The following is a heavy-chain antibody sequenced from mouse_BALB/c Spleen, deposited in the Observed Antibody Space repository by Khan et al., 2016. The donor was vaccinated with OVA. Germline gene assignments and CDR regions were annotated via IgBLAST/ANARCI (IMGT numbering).Heavy chain of an antibody. J-gene: IGHJ2*01. CDR3: ARGNYYGYYFDY. CDR1: GYSITNNYA. D-gene: IGHD1-1*01. V-gene: IGHV3-2*02. CDR2: ISYSGST. Sequence: EVQLQESGPGLVKPSQSLSLTCTVTGYSITNNYAWNWIRQFPGNKLEWMGYISYSGSTNYNPSLKSRISITRHTSKNQFFLQLNSVTTEDTATYYCARGNYYGYYFDYGGQGTTHTVPT.